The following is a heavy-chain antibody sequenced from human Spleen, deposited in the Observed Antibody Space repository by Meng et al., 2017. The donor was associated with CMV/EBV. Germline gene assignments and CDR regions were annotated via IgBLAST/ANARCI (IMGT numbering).Heavy chain of an antibody. CDR1: GFTFSDYA. Sequence: GESLKISCAASGFTFSDYAMYWVRQAPGKGLEWVALISYDGTGKYYADSVKGRFTISRDNSKNTLYLQKNSLRAEDTAVYYCAKVQGHGYDYHGMDVWGQGTTVTVSS. CDR3: AKVQGHGYDYHGMDV. V-gene: IGHV3-30*04. CDR2: ISYDGTGK. J-gene: IGHJ6*02. D-gene: IGHD2-8*01.